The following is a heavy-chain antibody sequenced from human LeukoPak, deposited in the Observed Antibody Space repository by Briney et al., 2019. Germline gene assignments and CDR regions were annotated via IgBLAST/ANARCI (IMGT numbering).Heavy chain of an antibody. CDR1: GGSITSGTYY. CDR3: ARDGCSGTGCYGNWFDP. Sequence: SQTLSLTCTVSGGSITSGTYYWRWLRQRPGKGLEWIGYTHYSGSTYNNPSLKSRVTISVDTSKNQLSLKLRSVTAADTAVYYCARDGCSGTGCYGNWFDPWGQGTLVTVSS. J-gene: IGHJ5*02. D-gene: IGHD2-2*01. V-gene: IGHV4-31*03. CDR2: THYSGST.